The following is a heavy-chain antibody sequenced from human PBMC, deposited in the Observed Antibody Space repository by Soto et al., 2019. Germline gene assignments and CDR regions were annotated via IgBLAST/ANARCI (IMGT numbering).Heavy chain of an antibody. CDR1: GGTFSSYT. CDR3: ASKGWAVAVDY. D-gene: IGHD6-19*01. V-gene: IGHV1-69*02. J-gene: IGHJ4*02. Sequence: QVQLVQSGAEVKKPGSSVKVSCKASGGTFSSYTISWVRQAPGQGLEWMGRFIPILGIANYAQKFQGRVTITADKSTSTAYMELSSLRSEDTAVYYCASKGWAVAVDYWGQGTLVTVSS. CDR2: FIPILGIA.